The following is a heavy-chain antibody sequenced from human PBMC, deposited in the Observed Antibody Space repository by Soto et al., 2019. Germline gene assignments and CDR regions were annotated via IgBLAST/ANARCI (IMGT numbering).Heavy chain of an antibody. CDR2: IYPTGST. D-gene: IGHD2-2*01. J-gene: IGHJ5*02. V-gene: IGHV4-4*07. CDR3: ATGRSEVVPGAMDT. CDR1: GDSFSNYY. Sequence: SETLSLTCTVSGDSFSNYYCNWVRKSAGKGLEWIGRIYPTGSTTYNPSLKSRLTMSVDTSKNQFSLRLTSMTAADTAVYYCATGRSEVVPGAMDTWGQGTLVTV.